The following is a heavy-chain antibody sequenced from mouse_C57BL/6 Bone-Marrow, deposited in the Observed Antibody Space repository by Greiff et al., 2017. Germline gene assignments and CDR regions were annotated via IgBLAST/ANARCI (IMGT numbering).Heavy chain of an antibody. V-gene: IGHV14-4*01. CDR2: IDPENGDT. Sequence: EVQLQQSGAELVRPGASVKLSCTASGFNIKDDYMHWVKQRPEQGLEWIGWIDPENGDTEYASKFQGKATITADPSSNTAYLQLSSLTSEDTAVYYCTTNWDGVDYWGQGTTLTVSS. J-gene: IGHJ2*01. CDR1: GFNIKDDY. D-gene: IGHD4-1*01. CDR3: TTNWDGVDY.